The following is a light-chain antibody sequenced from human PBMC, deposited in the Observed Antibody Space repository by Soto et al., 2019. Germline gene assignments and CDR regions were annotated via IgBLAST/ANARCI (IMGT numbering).Light chain of an antibody. CDR2: EVS. CDR3: TSYTPTSALVL. V-gene: IGLV2-14*01. Sequence: QSALTQPASVSGSPGQSVTISCAGTSRDIGSYNFVSWYQQHPGEAPKLVIFEVSNRPSGISNRFSGSKSGNTASLTISGLQAEDEADYYCTSYTPTSALVLFGGGTQLTVL. CDR1: SRDIGSYNF. J-gene: IGLJ7*01.